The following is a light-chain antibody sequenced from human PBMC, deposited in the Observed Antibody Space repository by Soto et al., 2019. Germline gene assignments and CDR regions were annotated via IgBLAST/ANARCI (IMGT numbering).Light chain of an antibody. CDR2: VAS. CDR1: QPIGTY. J-gene: IGKJ4*02. Sequence: IQLTQSPSFLSASVGDRVTITCRANQPIGTYLAWYQQTPGKAPKLLIYVASTLLSGVPSRFSGGVSGTDFTLTIGGLQSEDCGTYYCQQLNLRPLTFGGGTRGETK. CDR3: QQLNLRPLT. V-gene: IGKV1-9*01.